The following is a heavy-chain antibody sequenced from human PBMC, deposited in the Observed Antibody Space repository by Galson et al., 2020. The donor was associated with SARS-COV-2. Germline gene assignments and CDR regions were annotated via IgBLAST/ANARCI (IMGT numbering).Heavy chain of an antibody. CDR2: IFHTDLKEST. CDR1: GESNRTSY. CDR3: ARHAGASFDS. Sequence: SETLSLTCTVSGESNRTSYWSWIRQSPGKRLEWIGYIFHTDLKESTLYNPSLESRVIISLDSSKKKFSLNLRSVTAADTALYYCARHAGASFDSWGPGILVTVSS. D-gene: IGHD2-15*01. V-gene: IGHV4-59*08. J-gene: IGHJ4*02.